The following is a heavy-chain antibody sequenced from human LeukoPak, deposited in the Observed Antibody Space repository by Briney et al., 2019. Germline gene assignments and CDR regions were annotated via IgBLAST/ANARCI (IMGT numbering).Heavy chain of an antibody. V-gene: IGHV1-18*01. CDR2: ISVYNGNT. D-gene: IGHD4-17*01. J-gene: IGHJ4*02. CDR1: GYTFTNFG. Sequence: ASVKVSCKASGYTFTNFGISWVRQAPGQGLEWMGWISVYNGNTNYAQKLQGRVTMTTDTSTSTAYMELRSLRSDDTAVFYCARGRYGEIDYWGQGTLVTVSS. CDR3: ARGRYGEIDY.